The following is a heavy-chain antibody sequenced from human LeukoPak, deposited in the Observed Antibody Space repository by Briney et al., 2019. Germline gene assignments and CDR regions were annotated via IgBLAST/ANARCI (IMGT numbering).Heavy chain of an antibody. CDR1: GFTYSHYG. CDR3: AKDAQRGFDYSNSLEY. D-gene: IGHD4-11*01. CDR2: IWSDGTEK. V-gene: IGHV3-33*06. J-gene: IGHJ4*02. Sequence: GGSLRLSCAASGFTYSHYGMHWVRQAPGKGLEWVAVIWSDGTEKYYGDAVKGRFTIFRDNSRNTLYLQMNSLRGEDTAVSYCAKDAQRGFDYSNSLEYWGQGTLVTVSS.